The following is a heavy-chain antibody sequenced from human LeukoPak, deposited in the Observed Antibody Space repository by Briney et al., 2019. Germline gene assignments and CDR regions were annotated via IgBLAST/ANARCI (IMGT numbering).Heavy chain of an antibody. CDR2: INPSGGST. J-gene: IGHJ4*02. Sequence: ASVKVSCKASGYTLTSYYMHWVRQAPGQGLEWMGIINPSGGSTSYAQKFQGRVTMTRDTSTSTVYMELSSLRSEDTAVYYCARGPSKHYYGSGSYPQFDYWGQGTLVTVSS. D-gene: IGHD3-10*01. V-gene: IGHV1-46*01. CDR3: ARGPSKHYYGSGSYPQFDY. CDR1: GYTLTSYY.